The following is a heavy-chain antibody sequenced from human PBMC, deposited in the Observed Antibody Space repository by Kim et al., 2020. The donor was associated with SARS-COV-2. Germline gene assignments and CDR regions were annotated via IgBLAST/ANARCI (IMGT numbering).Heavy chain of an antibody. V-gene: IGHV1-69*13. Sequence: SVKVSCKASGGTFTSYAISWVRQAPGQGLEWMGGIIPIFGTANYAQKFQGRVTITADESTSTAYMELSSLRSEDTAVYYCARYGVVVPAASPTYYYYGMDVWGQGTTVTVSS. J-gene: IGHJ6*02. CDR1: GGTFTSYA. CDR2: IIPIFGTA. D-gene: IGHD2-2*01. CDR3: ARYGVVVPAASPTYYYYGMDV.